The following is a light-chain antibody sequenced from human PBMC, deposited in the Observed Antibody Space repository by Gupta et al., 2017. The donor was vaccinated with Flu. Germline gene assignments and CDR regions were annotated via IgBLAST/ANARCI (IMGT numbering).Light chain of an antibody. CDR2: KTS. V-gene: IGKV1-5*03. CDR3: QQYDNYSGT. Sequence: DIQMTQSPSTLSASVGDRVTITCRASRSINIWLAWYQQKPGKAPNLLIYKTSNLESGVPSRFSGSGSGTEFTLTISSLQPDDFATYYCQQYDNYSGTFGQGTKVEI. J-gene: IGKJ1*01. CDR1: RSINIW.